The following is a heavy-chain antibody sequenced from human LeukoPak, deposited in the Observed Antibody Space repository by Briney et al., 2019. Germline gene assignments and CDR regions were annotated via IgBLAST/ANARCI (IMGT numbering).Heavy chain of an antibody. J-gene: IGHJ4*02. D-gene: IGHD3-22*01. CDR2: IYYSGST. Sequence: SETLSLTCTVSGGSISSSSYYWGWIRQPPGKGLEWIGSIYYSGSTYYNPSLKSRVTISVDTSKNQFSLKLSSVTAADTAVYYCARDLTHRRYYDNSGYQIVQAFWGQGTLVTVSS. CDR3: ARDLTHRRYYDNSGYQIVQAF. V-gene: IGHV4-39*07. CDR1: GGSISSSSYY.